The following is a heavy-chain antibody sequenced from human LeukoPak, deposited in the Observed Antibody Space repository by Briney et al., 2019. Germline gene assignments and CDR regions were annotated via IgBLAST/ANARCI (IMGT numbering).Heavy chain of an antibody. V-gene: IGHV3-7*01. D-gene: IGHD5-18*01. CDR1: GFTFNSFF. J-gene: IGHJ4*02. CDR3: ARDNRVYSYGRVIDY. Sequence: PGGSLRLSCAASGFTFNSFFLNWVRLTPGRELEWVACISQDGSETFYMDSVRGRFTISRDNTKNSLYLQMNSLRAEDTAVYYCARDNRVYSYGRVIDYWGQGTLVTVSS. CDR2: ISQDGSET.